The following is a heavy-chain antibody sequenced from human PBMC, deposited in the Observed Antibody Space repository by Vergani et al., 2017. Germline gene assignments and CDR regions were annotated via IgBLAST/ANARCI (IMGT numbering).Heavy chain of an antibody. J-gene: IGHJ4*02. CDR3: ASYPRTQYSSSSSFDY. Sequence: QVQLVQSGAEVKKPGASVKVSCKASGYTFTSYGISWVRQAPGQGLEWMGRIIPILGIANYAQKFQGRVTITADKSTSTAYMELSSLRSEDTAVYYCASYPRTQYSSSSSFDYWGQGTLVTVSS. CDR1: GYTFTSYG. CDR2: IIPILGIA. D-gene: IGHD6-6*01. V-gene: IGHV1-69*04.